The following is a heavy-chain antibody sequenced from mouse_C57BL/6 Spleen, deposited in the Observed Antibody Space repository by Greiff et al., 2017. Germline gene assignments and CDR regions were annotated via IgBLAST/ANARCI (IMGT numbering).Heavy chain of an antibody. Sequence: EVKLQESGPGLVKPSQSLSLTCSVTGYSITSGYYWNWIRQFPGNKLEWMGYISYDGSNNYNPSLKNRISITRDTSKNQFFLKLNSVTTEDTATYYCARGGLTGKALFDYWGQGTTLTVSS. J-gene: IGHJ2*01. CDR2: ISYDGSN. D-gene: IGHD4-1*01. CDR3: ARGGLTGKALFDY. V-gene: IGHV3-6*01. CDR1: GYSITSGYY.